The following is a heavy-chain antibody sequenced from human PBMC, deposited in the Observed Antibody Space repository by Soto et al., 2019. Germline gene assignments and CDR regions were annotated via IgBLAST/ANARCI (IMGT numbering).Heavy chain of an antibody. J-gene: IGHJ6*02. D-gene: IGHD2-2*01. CDR1: GYSFTSYC. CDR2: IYPGDSDT. V-gene: IGHV5-51*01. Sequence: GESLKISCKGSGYSFTSYCIGWVRQMPGKGLERMGIIYPGDSDTRYSPSFQGQVTISADKSISTAYLQWSSLKASDTAMYYCAAPKQLSMGYYYGMDVWGPGTTVTVSS. CDR3: AAPKQLSMGYYYGMDV.